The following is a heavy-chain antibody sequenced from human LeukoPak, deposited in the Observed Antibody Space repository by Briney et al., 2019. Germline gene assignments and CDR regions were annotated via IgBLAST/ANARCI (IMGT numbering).Heavy chain of an antibody. Sequence: SETLSLTCAVYADSFSGYHWTWIRQPPGKGLEWIGEITYSGGTNYNPSLETRVTISVDTSNNQFSLRLDSVTAADTAVYYCSQRRLWFGELLSTWGQGTLVTVSS. J-gene: IGHJ4*02. CDR2: ITYSGGT. CDR1: ADSFSGYH. V-gene: IGHV4-34*01. D-gene: IGHD3-10*01. CDR3: SQRRLWFGELLST.